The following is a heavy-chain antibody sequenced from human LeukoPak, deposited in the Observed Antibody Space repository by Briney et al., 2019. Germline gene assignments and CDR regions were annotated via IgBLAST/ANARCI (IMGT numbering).Heavy chain of an antibody. V-gene: IGHV5-51*01. D-gene: IGHD3-10*01. CDR3: ARVSSGRFRELLFDY. CDR2: IYPGDSDT. J-gene: IGHJ4*02. Sequence: GESLKISCKCSGYSFTGYWIGGVRQVPGKGLEWMGIIYPGDSDTRYSPSFQGQVTISADKSISTAYLQWSSLKASDTAMYYCARVSSGRFRELLFDYWGQGTLVTVSS. CDR1: GYSFTGYW.